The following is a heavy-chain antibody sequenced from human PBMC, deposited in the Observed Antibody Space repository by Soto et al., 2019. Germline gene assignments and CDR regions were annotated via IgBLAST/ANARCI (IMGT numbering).Heavy chain of an antibody. J-gene: IGHJ1*01. CDR3: ASAATYYYDSSGYFQH. CDR2: IYYSGST. CDR1: GASISSGDYY. Sequence: ETLSLTCSVSGASISSGDYYWSWIRQPPGKGLEWIGYIYYSGSTNYNPSLKSRVTISVDTSKNQFSLKLSSVTAADTAVYYCASAATYYYDSSGYFQHWGQGTLVTVSS. D-gene: IGHD3-22*01. V-gene: IGHV4-61*08.